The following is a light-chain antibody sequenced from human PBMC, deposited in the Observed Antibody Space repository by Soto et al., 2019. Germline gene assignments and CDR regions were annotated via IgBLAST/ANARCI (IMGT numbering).Light chain of an antibody. CDR2: GAS. CDR3: QKYDSAPQT. Sequence: EIVMTQSAATLSVSPGERATLSCRASQSVSNNYLAWYQQKPGQAPRLLIYGASNRATGIPDRFSGSGSGTDFTLTISSLQPEDIATYYCQKYDSAPQTFGQGTKVDIK. CDR1: QSVSNNY. J-gene: IGKJ1*01. V-gene: IGKV3-20*01.